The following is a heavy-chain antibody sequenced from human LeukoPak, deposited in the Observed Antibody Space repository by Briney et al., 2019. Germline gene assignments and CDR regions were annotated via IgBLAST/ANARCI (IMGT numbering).Heavy chain of an antibody. V-gene: IGHV3-23*01. J-gene: IGHJ6*02. CDR3: AKGWTSLDV. CDR1: GFTFSSYA. D-gene: IGHD2-15*01. Sequence: PGGSLRLSCAASGFTFSSYAMSWVRQVPGKGLEWVSVISGSGDNTYYADSVKGRFTISRDNSKNMLYLQMNSLRAEDTAVYYCAKGWTSLDVWGQGTTVAVSS. CDR2: ISGSGDNT.